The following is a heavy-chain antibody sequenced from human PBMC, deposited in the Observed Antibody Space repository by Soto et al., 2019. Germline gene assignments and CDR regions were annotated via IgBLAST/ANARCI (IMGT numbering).Heavy chain of an antibody. D-gene: IGHD1-20*01. J-gene: IGHJ4*02. V-gene: IGHV3-21*01. CDR3: ARKTGITGTTLPFDY. CDR1: GCTLSSDS. Sequence: AGCLRLSCAAAGCTLSSDSINWVRQAPGGVLELVSSISSSSSYIYYAHSVKGRSTTSRANAKTSLYLQMNSLRAEATAVYYCARKTGITGTTLPFDYWGQGTLVTVSS. CDR2: ISSSSSYI.